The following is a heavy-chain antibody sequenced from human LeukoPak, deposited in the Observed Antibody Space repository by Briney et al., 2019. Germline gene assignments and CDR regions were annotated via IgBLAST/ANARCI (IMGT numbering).Heavy chain of an antibody. V-gene: IGHV4-59*08. CDR2: IYYSGSS. J-gene: IGHJ4*02. CDR1: GGSISSYY. CDR3: VRHARYFDWLSI. Sequence: SETLSLTCTVSGGSISSYYWSWIRQPPGKGLEWIGYIYYSGSSNYNPSLKSRVTISVDTSKNQFTLKLSSVTAADTAVYYCVRHARYFDWLSIWGQGTLVTVSS. D-gene: IGHD3-9*01.